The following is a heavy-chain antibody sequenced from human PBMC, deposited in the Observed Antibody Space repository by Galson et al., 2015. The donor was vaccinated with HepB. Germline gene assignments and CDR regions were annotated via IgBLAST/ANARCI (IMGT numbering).Heavy chain of an antibody. Sequence: SLRLAWARSGFTFRRSSMNWVRQPPGKGLECVSSFSRGGTAIYYADSVKGRFTISRDNAENSLYLQMNCLRAEDTAIYYCASRDCTNGVCPFDYWGQGTLVTVSS. V-gene: IGHV3-21*01. CDR3: ASRDCTNGVCPFDY. CDR2: FSRGGTAI. J-gene: IGHJ4*02. D-gene: IGHD2-8*01. CDR1: GFTFRRSS.